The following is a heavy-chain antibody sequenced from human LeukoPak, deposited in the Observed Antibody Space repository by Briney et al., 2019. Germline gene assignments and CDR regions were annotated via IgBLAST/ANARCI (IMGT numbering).Heavy chain of an antibody. V-gene: IGHV3-30*18. CDR1: GFTFSSYG. CDR2: ISYDGSNK. J-gene: IGHJ4*02. Sequence: GRSLRLSCAASGFTFSSYGMHWVRQAPGKGLEWVAVISYDGSNKYYADSVKGRFTISRDNSKNTLYLQMNSLRAEDTAVYYCAKDRYSYTYYFDYWGQGTLVTVSS. D-gene: IGHD5-18*01. CDR3: AKDRYSYTYYFDY.